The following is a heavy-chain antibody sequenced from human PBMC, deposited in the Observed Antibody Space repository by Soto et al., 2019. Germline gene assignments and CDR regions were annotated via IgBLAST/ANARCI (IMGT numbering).Heavy chain of an antibody. J-gene: IGHJ4*02. Sequence: EVQLLESGGGLVQPGGSLRLSCAASGFTFSSYAMSWVRQAPGKGLEWVSAISGSGGSTYYADSVKGRFTISRDNSKNTLYLQMNSLRAEDTAVYYCARLYSSSWYRPEGLAYWGQGTLVTVSS. CDR2: ISGSGGST. CDR1: GFTFSSYA. CDR3: ARLYSSSWYRPEGLAY. V-gene: IGHV3-23*01. D-gene: IGHD6-13*01.